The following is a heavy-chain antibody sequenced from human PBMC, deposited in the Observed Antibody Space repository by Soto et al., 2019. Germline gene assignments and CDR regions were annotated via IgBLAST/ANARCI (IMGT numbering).Heavy chain of an antibody. J-gene: IGHJ4*02. V-gene: IGHV1-18*01. CDR3: ARDITGATGDY. D-gene: IGHD1-26*01. CDR2: ISTSNGDT. Sequence: QVQLVQSGPEVKEPGASVRVSCKASGYTFINNNIFWVRQAPGQGLEWMGWISTSNGDTNYAQNFQGRVTMTTDTSTTTAYVELRSLRYDDTAVYYCARDITGATGDYWGQGTLVTVSS. CDR1: GYTFINNN.